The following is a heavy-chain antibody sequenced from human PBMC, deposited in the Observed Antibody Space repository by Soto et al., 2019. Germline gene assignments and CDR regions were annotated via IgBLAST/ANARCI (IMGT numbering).Heavy chain of an antibody. CDR2: IYYSGST. Sequence: TVSGGSISSGGYYWSWIRQHPGKGLEWIGYIYYSGSTYYNPSLKSRVTISVDTSKNQFSLKLSSVTAADTAVYYCARDRRWLRMSDGMDVWGQGTTVTVSS. J-gene: IGHJ6*02. V-gene: IGHV4-31*03. D-gene: IGHD5-12*01. CDR1: GGSISSGGYY. CDR3: ARDRRWLRMSDGMDV.